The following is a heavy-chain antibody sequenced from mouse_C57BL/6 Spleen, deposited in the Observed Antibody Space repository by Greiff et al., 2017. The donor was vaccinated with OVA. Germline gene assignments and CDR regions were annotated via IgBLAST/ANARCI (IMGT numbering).Heavy chain of an antibody. J-gene: IGHJ1*03. CDR2: IDPSDSYT. Sequence: QVQLQQPGAELVRPGTSVKLSCKASGYTFTSYWMHWVKQRPGQGLEWIGVIDPSDSYTNYNQKFKGKATLTVDTSSSTAYMQLSSLTSEDSAVYYCARRGHGGYFDVWGTGTTVTVSS. CDR1: GYTFTSYW. D-gene: IGHD3-3*01. CDR3: ARRGHGGYFDV. V-gene: IGHV1-59*01.